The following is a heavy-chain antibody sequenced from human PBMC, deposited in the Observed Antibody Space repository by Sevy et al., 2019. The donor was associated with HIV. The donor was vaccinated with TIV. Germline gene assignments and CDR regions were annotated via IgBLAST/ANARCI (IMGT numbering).Heavy chain of an antibody. J-gene: IGHJ4*02. CDR3: AKGSHPQRSNSWYDY. CDR2: ISTYNGNT. Sequence: ASVKVSCKASNYTFSSYGISWVRQAPGQGLEWMEWISTYNGNTKYAQKFQGRVALTTDTSTGTAYMQVGSLRSDDTAVACCAKGSHPQRSNSWYDYWGQGTLVTVSS. CDR1: NYTFSSYG. V-gene: IGHV1-18*01. D-gene: IGHD6-13*01.